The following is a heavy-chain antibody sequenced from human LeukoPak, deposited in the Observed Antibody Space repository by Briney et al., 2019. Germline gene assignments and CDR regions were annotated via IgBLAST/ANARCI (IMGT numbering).Heavy chain of an antibody. CDR2: ISGSGGST. J-gene: IGHJ4*02. Sequence: PGGSLRLSCAASGFTFSSYAMSWVRQAPGKGLEWVSAISGSGGSTYYADSVKGRFTISRDNSKNTLYLQMNSLRAEDTAVYYCAKSLLFVENTYYDSSGYFPFDHWGQGTLVTVSS. D-gene: IGHD3-22*01. CDR1: GFTFSSYA. CDR3: AKSLLFVENTYYDSSGYFPFDH. V-gene: IGHV3-23*01.